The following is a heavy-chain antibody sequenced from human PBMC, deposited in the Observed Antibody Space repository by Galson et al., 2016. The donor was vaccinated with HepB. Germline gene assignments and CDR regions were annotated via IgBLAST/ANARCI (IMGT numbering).Heavy chain of an antibody. CDR1: GDSISTYNW. D-gene: IGHD6-19*01. V-gene: IGHV4-4*02. Sequence: SETLSLTCAVSGDSISTYNWWNWVRQAPGKGLEWIGEIFHTGNTNYNPSLQSRATISVDKSKNQFSLRLISVTAADTAVYYCARDTNSGGWYGEDYNWFDPWGQGTLVTVSS. CDR2: IFHTGNT. J-gene: IGHJ5*02. CDR3: ARDTNSGGWYGEDYNWFDP.